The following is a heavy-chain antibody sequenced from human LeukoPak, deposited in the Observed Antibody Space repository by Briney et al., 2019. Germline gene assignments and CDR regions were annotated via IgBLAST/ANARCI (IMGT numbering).Heavy chain of an antibody. CDR3: ARRVAVAGASDWFGP. D-gene: IGHD6-19*01. J-gene: IGHJ5*02. CDR2: ISSSSSYI. V-gene: IGHV3-21*01. Sequence: GGSLRLSCAASGFTFSSYAMSWVRQAPGKGLEWVSSISSSSSYIYYADSVKGRFTISRDNAKNSLYLQMNSLRGEDTAVYYCARRVAVAGASDWFGPWGQGTLVTVSS. CDR1: GFTFSSYA.